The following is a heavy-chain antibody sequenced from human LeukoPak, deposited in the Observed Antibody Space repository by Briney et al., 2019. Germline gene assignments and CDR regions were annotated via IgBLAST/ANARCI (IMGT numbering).Heavy chain of an antibody. V-gene: IGHV1-18*01. J-gene: IGHJ5*02. Sequence: ASVTVSCKASGYTFSSYGISWVRQAPGQGLEWMGWIRTYNGNTNYAQNLQGRVTITTDTSTSTAYMELRSLRSDDTAVYYCARGVDWFDPWGQGTLVTVSS. CDR3: ARGVDWFDP. CDR2: IRTYNGNT. CDR1: GYTFSSYG.